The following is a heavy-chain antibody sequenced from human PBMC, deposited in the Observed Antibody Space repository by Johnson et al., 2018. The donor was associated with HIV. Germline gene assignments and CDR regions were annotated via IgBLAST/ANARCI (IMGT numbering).Heavy chain of an antibody. J-gene: IGHJ3*02. CDR1: GFTFSSYA. CDR2: ISYDGSNK. Sequence: QVQLVESGGGVVQPGRSLRLSCAASGFTFSSYAMHWVRQAPGKGLEWVAVISYDGSNKYYADSVKGRFTISRDNSKNTLYLQMNSLRAEDTAVYYCARGGGSVKQKGAFDIWGQGTVVTVSS. D-gene: IGHD1-26*01. V-gene: IGHV3-30*04. CDR3: ARGGGSVKQKGAFDI.